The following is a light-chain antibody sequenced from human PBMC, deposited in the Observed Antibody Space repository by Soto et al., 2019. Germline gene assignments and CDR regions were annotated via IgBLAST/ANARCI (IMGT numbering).Light chain of an antibody. V-gene: IGKV1-5*01. J-gene: IGKJ2*01. Sequence: DIQLTQSPSTLSAYVGDRVNITCRASQSISDWLAWYQQKAGKAPELLISDAFTLATGVPSRFSGSGSGTEFTLTISSLQTDDSATYFCQEYKTYAFGPGTKVDIK. CDR2: DAF. CDR1: QSISDW. CDR3: QEYKTYA.